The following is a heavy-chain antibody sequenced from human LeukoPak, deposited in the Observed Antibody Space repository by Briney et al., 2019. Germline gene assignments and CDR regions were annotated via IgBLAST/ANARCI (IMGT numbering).Heavy chain of an antibody. CDR2: IYPADSDI. CDR1: GYSINNYW. CDR3: ARQEYCSGGSCYTWFDP. V-gene: IGHV5-51*01. J-gene: IGHJ5*02. Sequence: GESLQISCQGSGYSINNYWIGWVRQMPGKGLEWMGIIYPADSDIRYSPSFHGQVTISADKSISTAYLQWSSLKASDTAMYYCARQEYCSGGSCYTWFDPWGQGTLVTVSS. D-gene: IGHD2-15*01.